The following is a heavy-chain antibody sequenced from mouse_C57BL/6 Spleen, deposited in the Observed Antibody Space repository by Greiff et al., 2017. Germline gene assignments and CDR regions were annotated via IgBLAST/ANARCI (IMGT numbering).Heavy chain of an antibody. CDR3: ARGEDYYGSSSGYAMDY. J-gene: IGHJ4*01. CDR2: IYPYNDGT. Sequence: VQLQQPGPELVKPGASVTMSCKASGYTFTSYVMHWVKQKPGQGLEWIGYIYPYNDGTKYNEKFKGKATLTASKSSSTAYMELRSLTAEDAAVYFCARGEDYYGSSSGYAMDYWGQGTSVTVSS. D-gene: IGHD1-1*01. CDR1: GYTFTSYV. V-gene: IGHV1-14*01.